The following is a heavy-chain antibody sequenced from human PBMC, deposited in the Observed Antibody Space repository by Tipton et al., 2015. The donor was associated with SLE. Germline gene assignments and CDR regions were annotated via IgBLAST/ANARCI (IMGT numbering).Heavy chain of an antibody. D-gene: IGHD2-15*01. CDR1: GYKFTSYW. CDR3: ATAKMTPLPAFDY. V-gene: IGHV5-51*03. J-gene: IGHJ4*02. CDR2: IYPGDSDT. Sequence: QLVQSGAEVKKPGESLKISCKGSGYKFTSYWIGWVRQMPGKGLEWMGIIYPGDSDTRYSPPFQGQVTISVDKSITTAYLQWSSLKASGTAMYYCATAKMTPLPAFDYWGQGTLVTVSS.